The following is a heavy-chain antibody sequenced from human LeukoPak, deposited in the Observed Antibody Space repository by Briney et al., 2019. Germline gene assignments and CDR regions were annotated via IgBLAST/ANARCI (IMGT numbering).Heavy chain of an antibody. CDR2: ISAYNGNT. J-gene: IGHJ5*02. V-gene: IGHV1-18*01. Sequence: ASVKVSCKASGYTFTSYGINWVRQAPGQGLEWMGWISAYNGNTNYAQKLQGRVTMTTDTSTSTAYMELRSLRSDDTAVYYCARDPGRDYDYVWGSYRLPRYNWFDPWGQGTLVTVSS. D-gene: IGHD3-16*02. CDR1: GYTFTSYG. CDR3: ARDPGRDYDYVWGSYRLPRYNWFDP.